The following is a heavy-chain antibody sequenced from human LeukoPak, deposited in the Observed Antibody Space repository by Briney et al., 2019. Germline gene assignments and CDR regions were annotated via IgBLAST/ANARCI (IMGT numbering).Heavy chain of an antibody. V-gene: IGHV3-30*03. J-gene: IGHJ4*02. Sequence: GGSLRLSCAASGFTFSSYGMHWVRQAPGKGLEWVAVISYDGSNKYYADSVKGRFTISRDNSKNTLYLQMNSLRAEDTAVYYCARDQYDTWSRRGNFDSWGQGTLVIVSS. CDR2: ISYDGSNK. D-gene: IGHD3-3*01. CDR1: GFTFSSYG. CDR3: ARDQYDTWSRRGNFDS.